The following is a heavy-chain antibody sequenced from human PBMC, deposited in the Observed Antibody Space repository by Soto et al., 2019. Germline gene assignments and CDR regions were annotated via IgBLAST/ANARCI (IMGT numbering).Heavy chain of an antibody. CDR2: ISGSGGST. CDR3: AKVRGSVTTREYFDY. Sequence: PGGSLRLSCAASGFTFSSYAMSWVRQAPGKGLEWVSAISGSGGSTYYADSVKGRFTISRDNSKNTLYLQMNSLRAEDTAVYYCAKVRGSVTTREYFDYWGQGALVTVSS. J-gene: IGHJ4*02. V-gene: IGHV3-23*01. CDR1: GFTFSSYA. D-gene: IGHD4-17*01.